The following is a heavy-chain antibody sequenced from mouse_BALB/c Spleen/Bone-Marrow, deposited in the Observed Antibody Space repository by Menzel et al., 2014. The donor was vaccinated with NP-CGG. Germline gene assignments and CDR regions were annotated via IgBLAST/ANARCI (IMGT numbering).Heavy chain of an antibody. CDR2: IRNKAKGYTS. D-gene: IGHD2-4*01. CDR1: GFTFTDYY. V-gene: IGHV7-3*02. CDR3: ARDINYDIYWYFDV. J-gene: IGHJ1*01. Sequence: EVKLVESGGGLVQPGGSLRLSCATSGFTFTDYYMSWVRPPPGKALEWLGFIRNKAKGYTSENSASVKGRFTISRDNSESILYLQMNTLRAEDSATYDCARDINYDIYWYFDVWGAGTTVTVSS.